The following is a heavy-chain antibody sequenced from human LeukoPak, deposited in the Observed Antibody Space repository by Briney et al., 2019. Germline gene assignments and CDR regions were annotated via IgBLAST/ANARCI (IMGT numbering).Heavy chain of an antibody. V-gene: IGHV4-39*01. D-gene: IGHD1-26*01. CDR1: GNSISTNNYY. Sequence: SETLSLTCAVSGNSISTNNYYWGWIRQPPGKGLEWIGSVYYDGSAYYNPSLKSRVTISVDTSKNQLSLKLSSVTAADTAVYYCARPLTRGGTYYVWGQGTLVTVSS. CDR3: ARPLTRGGTYYV. CDR2: VYYDGSA. J-gene: IGHJ4*02.